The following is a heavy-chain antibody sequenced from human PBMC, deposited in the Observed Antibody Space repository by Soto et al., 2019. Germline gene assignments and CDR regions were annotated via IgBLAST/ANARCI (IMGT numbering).Heavy chain of an antibody. D-gene: IGHD5-18*01. CDR2: IYYSGST. CDR3: AREYTYGSNFFDC. V-gene: IGHV4-59*12. Sequence: SETLSLTCTVSGGSISSYYWSWIRQPPGKGLEWIGYIYYSGSTNYTPSLKSRVIISADTSKNQFSLNLNSVTAADTAVYYCAREYTYGSNFFDCWGQGALVTVSS. J-gene: IGHJ4*02. CDR1: GGSISSYY.